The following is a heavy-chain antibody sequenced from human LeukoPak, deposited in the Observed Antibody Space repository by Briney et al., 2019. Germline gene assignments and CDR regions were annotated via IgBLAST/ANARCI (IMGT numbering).Heavy chain of an antibody. CDR3: ARDPLSSSWIYDAFDI. CDR2: TYYRSKWYN. V-gene: IGHV6-1*01. CDR1: GDSVSSNSAA. Sequence: SQTLSLTCAISGDSVSSNSAAWNWIWQSPSRGLEWLGRTYYRSKWYNDYAVSVKSRITINPDTSKNQFSLQLNSVTPEDTAVYYCARDPLSSSWIYDAFDIWGQGTMVTVSS. D-gene: IGHD6-13*01. J-gene: IGHJ3*02.